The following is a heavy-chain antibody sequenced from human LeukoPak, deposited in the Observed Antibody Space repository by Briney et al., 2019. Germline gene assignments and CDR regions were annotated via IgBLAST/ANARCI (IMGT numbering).Heavy chain of an antibody. V-gene: IGHV3-23*01. D-gene: IGHD1-20*01. J-gene: IGHJ4*02. Sequence: GGSLRLSCVASGFTFSTFAMIWVRQPPGKGLEWVSSIFPSGGEIHYADSVRGRFTISRDNSKSTLSLQMNSLRAEDTALYYCAKVAYNWISYGPFDYWGQGTLVTVSS. CDR3: AKVAYNWISYGPFDY. CDR1: GFTFSTFA. CDR2: IFPSGGEI.